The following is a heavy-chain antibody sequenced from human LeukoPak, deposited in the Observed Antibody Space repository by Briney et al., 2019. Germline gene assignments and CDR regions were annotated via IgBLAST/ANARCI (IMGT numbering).Heavy chain of an antibody. Sequence: SVKVSCEASGGTFSSYAISWVRQAPGQGLEWMGGIIPIFGTANYAQKFQGRVTITADESTSTAYMELSSLRSEDTAVYYCARGTVTTRLQFDYWGQGTLVTVSS. CDR1: GGTFSSYA. J-gene: IGHJ4*02. D-gene: IGHD4-17*01. V-gene: IGHV1-69*13. CDR3: ARGTVTTRLQFDY. CDR2: IIPIFGTA.